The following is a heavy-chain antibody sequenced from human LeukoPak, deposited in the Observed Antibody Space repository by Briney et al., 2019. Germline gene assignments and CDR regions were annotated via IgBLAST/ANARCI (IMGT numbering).Heavy chain of an antibody. Sequence: ASVNVSCKASGGTFSSYAISWVRQAPGQGLEWMGRIIPILGIANYAQKFQGRVTITADKSTSTAYMELSSLRSEDTAVYYCARVGPGYCSSTSCSRVAFDIWGQGTMVTVSS. CDR2: IIPILGIA. V-gene: IGHV1-69*04. J-gene: IGHJ3*02. CDR1: GGTFSSYA. CDR3: ARVGPGYCSSTSCSRVAFDI. D-gene: IGHD2-2*01.